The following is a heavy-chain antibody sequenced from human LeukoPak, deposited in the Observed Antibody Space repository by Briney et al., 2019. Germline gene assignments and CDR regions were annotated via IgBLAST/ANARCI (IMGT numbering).Heavy chain of an antibody. V-gene: IGHV3-20*04. CDR2: INWNGDST. J-gene: IGHJ4*02. CDR3: VRGKLSWEGNDYFDF. D-gene: IGHD1-26*01. CDR1: GFTFEDDG. Sequence: VGSLRLSCAASGFTFEDDGMCSVRQAPGKGLEWVSGINWNGDSTGYADSVKGRFTIYRDNAKSYLYLQMNSLSAEDTALYYCVRGKLSWEGNDYFDFWGQGMLVTVSS.